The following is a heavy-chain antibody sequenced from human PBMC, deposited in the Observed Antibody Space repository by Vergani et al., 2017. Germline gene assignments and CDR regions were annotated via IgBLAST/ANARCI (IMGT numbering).Heavy chain of an antibody. CDR3: AKYLRDSTDGLPDS. CDR2: IGKDGINT. Sequence: QVHLVESAGGVVQPGGSLRLSCAASGFTFSNFGMHWIRQAPGKGLEWLAYIGKDGINTKYRDAVKGRFTVSRDNSKNILYLQMDSLRSLDTALYYYAKYLRDSTDGLPDSWGPGTLVIVSS. D-gene: IGHD2-21*02. J-gene: IGHJ4*02. V-gene: IGHV3-30*02. CDR1: GFTFSNFG.